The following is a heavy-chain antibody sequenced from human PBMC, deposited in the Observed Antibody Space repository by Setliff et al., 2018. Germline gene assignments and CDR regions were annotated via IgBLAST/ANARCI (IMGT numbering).Heavy chain of an antibody. J-gene: IGHJ6*03. V-gene: IGHV1-46*01. CDR1: GYSFISYY. CDR3: ARGGHIRYDYYYMDV. Sequence: ASVKVSCKTSGYSFISYYMYWVRQAPGQGLEWMGIINVSGGSASYAQRFQGRVTMTSDTSTSTVYMELSSLRSEDTALYYCARGGHIRYDYYYMDVWGKGTTVTVSS. D-gene: IGHD5-18*01. CDR2: INVSGGSA.